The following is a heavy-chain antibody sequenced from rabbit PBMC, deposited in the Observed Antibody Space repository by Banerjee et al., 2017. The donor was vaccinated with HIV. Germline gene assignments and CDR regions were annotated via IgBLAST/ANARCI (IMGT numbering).Heavy chain of an antibody. Sequence: QQQLEESGGGLVKPGGTLTLTCKASGIDFSNYYYMCWVRQAPGKGLEWIGYIDPVFGSTYYASWVNGRFTISSHNAQNTLYLQLNSLTAADTATYFCVRGLDFTIVVAGVRDFNLWGQGTLVTVS. CDR2: IDPVFGST. D-gene: IGHD4-1*01. J-gene: IGHJ4*01. V-gene: IGHV1S43*01. CDR1: GIDFSNYYY. CDR3: VRGLDFTIVVAGVRDFNL.